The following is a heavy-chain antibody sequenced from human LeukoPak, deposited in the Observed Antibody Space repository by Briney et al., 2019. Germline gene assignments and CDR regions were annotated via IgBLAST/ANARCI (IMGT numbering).Heavy chain of an antibody. D-gene: IGHD6-19*01. CDR1: GFTFSSYG. V-gene: IGHV3-33*01. CDR3: ARDGVAGKFDY. J-gene: IGHJ4*02. Sequence: PGGSLRLSCAASGFTFSSYGMHWVRQAPGKGLEGVAVIWYDGSNKYYADSVKGQFTISRDNSKNTLYLQMNSLRAEDTAVYYCARDGVAGKFDYWGQGTLVTVSS. CDR2: IWYDGSNK.